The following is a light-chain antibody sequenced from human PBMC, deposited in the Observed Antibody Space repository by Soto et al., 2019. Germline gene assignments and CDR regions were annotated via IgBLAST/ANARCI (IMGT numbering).Light chain of an antibody. CDR2: RNK. Sequence: QSVLTQPPSASGNPGQRVTISCSGSSSNIGSNYVYWYQQLPGTAPKLLIYRNKQRPSGVPDRFSGSKSGTSASLAISGLLSEDEADYYCAAWDDILSGRVFGGGTKQTVL. V-gene: IGLV1-47*01. CDR3: AAWDDILSGRV. J-gene: IGLJ3*02. CDR1: SSNIGSNY.